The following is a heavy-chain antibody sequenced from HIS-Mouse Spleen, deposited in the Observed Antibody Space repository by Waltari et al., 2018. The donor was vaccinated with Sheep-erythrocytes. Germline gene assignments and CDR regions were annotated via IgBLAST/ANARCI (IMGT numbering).Heavy chain of an antibody. Sequence: QVQLQESGPGLVKPSQTLSLTCTVSGGSISSGGYYWSWIRQHPGKGLEWIGYIYYSGSTYYNPSLKSRVTISVDTSKNQFSLKLGSVTAADTAVYYCARALIITMVRGVTSNWFDPWGQGTLVTVSS. V-gene: IGHV4-31*03. CDR3: ARALIITMVRGVTSNWFDP. D-gene: IGHD3-10*01. J-gene: IGHJ5*02. CDR2: IYYSGST. CDR1: GGSISSGGYY.